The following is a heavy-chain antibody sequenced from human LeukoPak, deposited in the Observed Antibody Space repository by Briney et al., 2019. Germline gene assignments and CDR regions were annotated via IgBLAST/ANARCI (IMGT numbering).Heavy chain of an antibody. CDR1: GFTFSTFW. V-gene: IGHV3-48*04. CDR3: AREEGGRYSYAYGYFDY. J-gene: IGHJ4*02. Sequence: QPGGSLRLSCAASGFTFSTFWMNWVRQAPGKGLEWVSYISSSGSSKYYADSVKGRFTVSRDNAENSQYLQMNGLRAEDTAVYYCAREEGGRYSYAYGYFDYWGQGTLVTVAS. CDR2: ISSSGSSK. D-gene: IGHD5-18*01.